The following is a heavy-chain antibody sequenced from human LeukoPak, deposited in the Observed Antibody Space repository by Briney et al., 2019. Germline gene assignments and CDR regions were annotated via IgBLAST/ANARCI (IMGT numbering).Heavy chain of an antibody. J-gene: IGHJ5*02. Sequence: ASVKVSCKASGYTFTSYGISWVRQAPGQGLEWMGWISAYNGNTNYAQKLQGRVTMTTDTSTSTAYMELRSLRSDDTAVCYCAREKSRGYSYGRTNWFDPWGQGTLVTVSS. CDR2: ISAYNGNT. D-gene: IGHD5-18*01. V-gene: IGHV1-18*04. CDR3: AREKSRGYSYGRTNWFDP. CDR1: GYTFTSYG.